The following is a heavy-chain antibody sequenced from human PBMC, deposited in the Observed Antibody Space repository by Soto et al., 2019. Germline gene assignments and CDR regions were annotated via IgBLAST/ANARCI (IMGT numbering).Heavy chain of an antibody. CDR2: MNPNSGNT. CDR1: GYTFTSYD. Sequence: ASVKVSCKASGYTFTSYDINWVRQATGQGLEWMGWMNPNSGNTGYAQKFQGRVTMTRNTSISTAYMELSSLRSEDTAVYYCAISLPPRYSSGWYGYRGHVTLVTASS. J-gene: IGHJ5*01. CDR3: AISLPPRYSSGWYGY. V-gene: IGHV1-8*01. D-gene: IGHD6-19*01.